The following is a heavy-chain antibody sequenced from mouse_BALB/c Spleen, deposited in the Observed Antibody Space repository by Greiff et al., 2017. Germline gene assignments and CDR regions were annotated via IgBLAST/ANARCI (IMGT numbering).Heavy chain of an antibody. V-gene: IGHV5-4*02. J-gene: IGHJ3*01. Sequence: EVQGVESGGGLVKPGGSLKLSCAASGFTFSDYYMYWVRQTPEKRLEWVATISDGGSYTYYPDSVKGRFTISRDNAKNNLYLQMSSLKSEDTAMYYCARIYYGNYVDYWGQGTLVTVSA. CDR1: GFTFSDYY. CDR2: ISDGGSYT. CDR3: ARIYYGNYVDY. D-gene: IGHD2-1*01.